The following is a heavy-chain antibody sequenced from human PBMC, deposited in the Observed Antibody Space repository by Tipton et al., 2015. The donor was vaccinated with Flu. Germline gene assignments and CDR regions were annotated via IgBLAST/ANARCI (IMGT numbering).Heavy chain of an antibody. CDR3: ARDMVLWFGESYYYYMDV. V-gene: IGHV4-38-2*02. CDR2: IYTSGST. J-gene: IGHJ6*03. Sequence: TLSLTCAVSGYSISSGYYWGWIRQPPGKGLEWIGSIYTSGSTNYNPSLKSRVTMSVDTSKNQFSLKLSSVTAADTAVYYCARDMVLWFGESYYYYMDVWGKGTTVTVSS. CDR1: GYSISSGYY. D-gene: IGHD3-10*01.